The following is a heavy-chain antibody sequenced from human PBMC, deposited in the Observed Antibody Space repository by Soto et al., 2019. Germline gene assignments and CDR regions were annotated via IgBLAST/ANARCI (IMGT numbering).Heavy chain of an antibody. CDR3: VRVGVGIGNHFDS. Sequence: PSETLSLTCSVSNGSISGFYWTWIRQPPGKILEWIGYIHYSGRTDYNPSLTSRATMSVDTSKNQSSLNLKSITAADTAVYYCVRVGVGIGNHFDSWGRGTLVTVSS. CDR1: NGSISGFY. CDR2: IHYSGRT. J-gene: IGHJ4*02. D-gene: IGHD1-26*01. V-gene: IGHV4-59*12.